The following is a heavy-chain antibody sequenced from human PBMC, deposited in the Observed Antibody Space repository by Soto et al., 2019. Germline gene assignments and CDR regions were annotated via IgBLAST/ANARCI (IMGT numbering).Heavy chain of an antibody. CDR3: ARDRGTTMTGDAFDV. V-gene: IGHV4-4*02. CDR1: GASVSAGHW. J-gene: IGHJ3*01. D-gene: IGHD3-16*01. Sequence: QVQLQESGPGLVKPSGTLSLTCTVSGASVSAGHWWSWARQSPGKGLEWIGEIYQTGTTDYNPSLKSRVSISVDNSKNQCSLNLRSATAADTALYYCARDRGTTMTGDAFDVWGRGIMVTVSS. CDR2: IYQTGTT.